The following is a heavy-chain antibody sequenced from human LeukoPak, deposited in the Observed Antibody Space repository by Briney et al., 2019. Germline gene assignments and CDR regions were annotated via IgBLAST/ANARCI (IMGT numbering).Heavy chain of an antibody. J-gene: IGHJ1*01. CDR1: GYSISSGYY. CDR2: IYHSGST. CDR3: ASSTAVVKAKKFQE. D-gene: IGHD1-26*01. Sequence: SETLSLTCGVSGYSISSGYYWGWIRPPPGKRLEWIGTIYHSGSTYYNPSLKSRVTISVDTSKNHFSLKLTSVTAADTAVYFCASSTAVVKAKKFQEWGQGTLVTVSS. V-gene: IGHV4-38-2*01.